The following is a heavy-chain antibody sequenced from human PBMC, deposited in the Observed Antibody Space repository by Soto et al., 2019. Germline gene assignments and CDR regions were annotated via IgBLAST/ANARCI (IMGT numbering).Heavy chain of an antibody. Sequence: PGGSLRLCCAASVFTVSSYAMSWVRQAPGKGLEWVSAISGSGGSTYYADSVKGRFTISRDNSKNTLYLQMNSLRAEDTAVYYCASPGYSSSWYSYYFVYWGQGTLVTVSS. CDR3: ASPGYSSSWYSYYFVY. CDR1: VFTVSSYA. J-gene: IGHJ4*02. V-gene: IGHV3-23*01. CDR2: ISGSGGST. D-gene: IGHD6-13*01.